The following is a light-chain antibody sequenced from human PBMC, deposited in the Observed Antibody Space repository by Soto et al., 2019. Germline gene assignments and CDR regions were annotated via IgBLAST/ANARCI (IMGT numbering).Light chain of an antibody. V-gene: IGLV1-40*01. CDR3: QSYDSSLSAYVV. J-gene: IGLJ2*01. Sequence: QAVVTQPPSVSGAPGQRVTISCTGSSSTFGAGYDVHWYQQLPGTAPKLLIYGNSNRPSGVPDRFSGSKSGTSASLAITGLQAEDEADYYCQSYDSSLSAYVVFGGGTKLTVL. CDR1: SSTFGAGYD. CDR2: GNS.